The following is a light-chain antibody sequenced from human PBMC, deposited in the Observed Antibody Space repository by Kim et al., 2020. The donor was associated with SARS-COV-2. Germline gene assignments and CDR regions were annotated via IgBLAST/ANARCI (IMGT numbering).Light chain of an antibody. V-gene: IGLV2-23*01. CDR1: SSDVGSYNL. CDR2: EGN. CDR3: CSYAGSSTFYV. J-gene: IGLJ1*01. Sequence: AITISCTGTSSDVGSYNLVSWYQQHPGKAPKLMIYEGNKRPSGVSNRFSGSKSGNTASLTITGLQAEDEADYYCCSYAGSSTFYVFGAGTKVTVL.